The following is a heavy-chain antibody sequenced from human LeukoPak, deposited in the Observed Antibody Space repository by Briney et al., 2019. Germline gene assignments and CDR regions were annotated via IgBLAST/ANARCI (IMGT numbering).Heavy chain of an antibody. D-gene: IGHD3-16*01. CDR2: IHPNSGGA. CDR3: ARVPFTWSTWYPFDY. J-gene: IGHJ4*02. Sequence: ASVKVSCKASGYSFIGYYIHWVRQAPGQGLEWMGWIHPNSGGANYAQKFQGRVTLTRDTSISTAYMELSSLRSDDTAVYYCARVPFTWSTWYPFDYWGQGTLVTVSS. CDR1: GYSFIGYY. V-gene: IGHV1-2*02.